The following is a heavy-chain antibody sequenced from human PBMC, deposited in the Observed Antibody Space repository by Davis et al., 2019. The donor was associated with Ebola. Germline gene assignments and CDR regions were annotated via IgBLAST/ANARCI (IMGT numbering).Heavy chain of an antibody. Sequence: GGSLRLSCAASGFNFINHAMTWVRQAPGKGLEWVSSITGGGGSTHHADSVKGRFTISRDSWKNTLYLQMNSLRAEDTAVYYCAKVLSGSYPLDYWGQGTLVTVSS. CDR1: GFNFINHA. J-gene: IGHJ4*02. D-gene: IGHD1-26*01. CDR2: ITGGGGST. V-gene: IGHV3-23*01. CDR3: AKVLSGSYPLDY.